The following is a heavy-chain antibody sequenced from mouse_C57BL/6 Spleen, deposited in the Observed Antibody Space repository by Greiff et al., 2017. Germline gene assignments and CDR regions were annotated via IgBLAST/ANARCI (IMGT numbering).Heavy chain of an antibody. CDR1: GYTFTSYW. Sequence: VQLQQPGAELVMPGASVKLSCKASGYTFTSYWMHWVKQRPGQGLEWIGEIDPADSYTNYNQKFKGKSTLTVDKSSSTAYMQLSSLTSEDSAVYYCARRLANLAWYFDVWGTGTTVTVSS. CDR2: IDPADSYT. D-gene: IGHD4-1*01. J-gene: IGHJ1*03. CDR3: ARRLANLAWYFDV. V-gene: IGHV1-69*01.